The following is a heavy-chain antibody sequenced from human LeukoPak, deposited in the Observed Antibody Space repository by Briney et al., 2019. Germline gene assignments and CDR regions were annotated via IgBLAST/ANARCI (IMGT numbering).Heavy chain of an antibody. Sequence: GGSLRLSCAASGFTFSSYWMNWARQAPGKGLEWVASINHNGNVNYYVDSVKGRFTISRDNAKNSLYLQMSNLRAEDTAVYYCAKDRVPYSSGWYDYWGQGTLVTVSS. V-gene: IGHV3-7*03. D-gene: IGHD6-19*01. CDR1: GFTFSSYW. CDR2: INHNGNVN. J-gene: IGHJ4*02. CDR3: AKDRVPYSSGWYDY.